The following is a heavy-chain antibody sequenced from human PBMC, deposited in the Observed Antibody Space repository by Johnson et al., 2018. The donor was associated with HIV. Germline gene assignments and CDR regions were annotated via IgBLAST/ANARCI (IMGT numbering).Heavy chain of an antibody. V-gene: IGHV3-74*01. CDR2: ISTDGSRT. CDR3: VRDDYSFHI. J-gene: IGHJ3*02. CDR1: GFTLNDYG. D-gene: IGHD4/OR15-4a*01. Sequence: VQLVESGGRVLRPGGSLRLSCASSGFTLNDYGMSWVRQGPGKGLMWVSRISTDGSRTTYADSVKGRFTISRDNAKNTLYLQMSGLRDDDTAVYYCVRDDYSFHIWGRGTLVTVSS.